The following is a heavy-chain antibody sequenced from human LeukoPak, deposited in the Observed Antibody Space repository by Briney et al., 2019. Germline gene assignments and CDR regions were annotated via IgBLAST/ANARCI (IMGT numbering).Heavy chain of an antibody. CDR1: GNSVSGYY. J-gene: IGHJ3*02. Sequence: SETLSLTCTVSGNSVSGYYWTWIRQPPGKGLEWIGYIYYSGSTNYNPSLKSRVTISVDTSKNQFSLKLSSVTAADTAVYYCARGYCSGGSCYPHDAFDIWGQGTMVTVSS. CDR2: IYYSGST. V-gene: IGHV4-59*02. D-gene: IGHD2-15*01. CDR3: ARGYCSGGSCYPHDAFDI.